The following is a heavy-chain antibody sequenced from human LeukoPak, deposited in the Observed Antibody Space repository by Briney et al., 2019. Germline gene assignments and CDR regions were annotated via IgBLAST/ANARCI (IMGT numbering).Heavy chain of an antibody. Sequence: PSETLSLTCTVSGGSISSSSYYWGWIRQPPGKGLEWIGSIYYSGSTYYNPSLKSRVTISVDTSKNQFSLKLSSVTAADTAVYYCARVNGVVPAAVDYWGQGTLVTVSS. CDR1: GGSISSSSYY. D-gene: IGHD2-2*01. J-gene: IGHJ4*02. V-gene: IGHV4-39*07. CDR3: ARVNGVVPAAVDY. CDR2: IYYSGST.